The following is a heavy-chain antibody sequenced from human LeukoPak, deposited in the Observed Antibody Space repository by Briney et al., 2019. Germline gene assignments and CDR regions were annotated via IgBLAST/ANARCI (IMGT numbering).Heavy chain of an antibody. D-gene: IGHD3-22*01. V-gene: IGHV1-69*01. Sequence: GSSVKVSCKPSGGTFSSYAISWVRHAPGQGLEWMGEIFPILGTANYAQKFQVRVTITADESTSTAYMELSSLRSEATAVYYCARAIGAGYPLAVRGCYDSSGFYGGVGAFDIWGQGTMVTVSS. CDR1: GGTFSSYA. CDR2: IFPILGTA. CDR3: ARAIGAGYPLAVRGCYDSSGFYGGVGAFDI. J-gene: IGHJ3*02.